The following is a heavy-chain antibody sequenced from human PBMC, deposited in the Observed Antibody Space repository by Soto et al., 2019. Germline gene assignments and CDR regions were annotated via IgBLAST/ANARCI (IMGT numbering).Heavy chain of an antibody. V-gene: IGHV3-23*01. CDR2: ISGSGGST. Sequence: GGALSLSCAASGFTFSSYAMSWVRQAPGKGLEWVSAISGSGGSTYYADSVKGRFTISRDNSKNTLYLQMNSLRAEDSAVYYCAKDSGGVPQSFDYWGQGTLVTVSS. CDR3: AKDSGGVPQSFDY. D-gene: IGHD2-15*01. J-gene: IGHJ4*02. CDR1: GFTFSSYA.